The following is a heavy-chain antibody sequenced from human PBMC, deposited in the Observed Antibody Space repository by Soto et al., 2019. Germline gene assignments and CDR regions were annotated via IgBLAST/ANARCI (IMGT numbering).Heavy chain of an antibody. J-gene: IGHJ4*02. D-gene: IGHD3-3*01. CDR2: IWYDGSNK. CDR1: GFTFSSYG. CDR3: ARGGLTIFGVVIPQYYFDY. Sequence: QVQLVESGGGVVQPGRSLRLSCAASGFTFSSYGMHWVRQAPGKGLEWVAVIWYDGSNKYYADSVKGRFTISRDNSKNTLYLQMNRLRAEDTAVYYCARGGLTIFGVVIPQYYFDYWGQGTLVTVSS. V-gene: IGHV3-33*01.